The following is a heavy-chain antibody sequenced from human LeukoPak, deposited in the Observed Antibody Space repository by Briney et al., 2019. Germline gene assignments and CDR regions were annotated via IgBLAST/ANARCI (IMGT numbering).Heavy chain of an antibody. Sequence: SETLSLTCTVSGGSISSYYWSWIRPPPGKGLEWIGYIYYSGSTNYNPSLKSRVTISVDTSKNQFSLKLSSVTAADTAVYYCARRTTVKDNYYYYYGMDVWGQGTTVTVSS. CDR2: IYYSGST. V-gene: IGHV4-59*08. CDR3: ARRTTVKDNYYYYYGMDV. D-gene: IGHD4-4*01. CDR1: GGSISSYY. J-gene: IGHJ6*02.